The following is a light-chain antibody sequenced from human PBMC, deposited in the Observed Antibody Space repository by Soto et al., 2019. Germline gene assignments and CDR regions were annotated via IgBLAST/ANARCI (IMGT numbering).Light chain of an antibody. CDR3: QQANSFPIT. V-gene: IGKV1-12*01. CDR1: QGISSW. Sequence: DIQMTQSPCARAASAGGRGTSTCRASQGISSWLAWYQQKPGKAPKLLIYAASSLQSGVPSRFSGSGSGTDFTLTISSLQPEDFATYYCQQANSFPITFGQGTRLEIK. CDR2: AAS. J-gene: IGKJ5*01.